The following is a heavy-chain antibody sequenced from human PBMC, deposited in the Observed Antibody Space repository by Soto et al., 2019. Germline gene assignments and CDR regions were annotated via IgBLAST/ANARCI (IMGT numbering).Heavy chain of an antibody. Sequence: GGALRLSCAASGFTFSSYSMNLVRQAPGKGLEWVSYIRSSSRTVYYADSVKGRLTISRDNAKNSLYLQMNSLRDEDTAVYYCARYPGGEFDYSGHGTLVPVFS. D-gene: IGHD6-25*01. J-gene: IGHJ4*01. CDR2: IRSSSRTV. CDR3: ARYPGGEFDY. CDR1: GFTFSSYS. V-gene: IGHV3-48*02.